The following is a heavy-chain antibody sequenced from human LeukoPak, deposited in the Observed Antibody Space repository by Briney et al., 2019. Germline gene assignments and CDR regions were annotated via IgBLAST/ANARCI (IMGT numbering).Heavy chain of an antibody. V-gene: IGHV3-30*07. CDR1: GFTFSSYA. Sequence: GGSLRLSCAASGFTFSSYAMHWVRQAPGKGLEWVAVISYDGSNKYYADSVKGRFTISRDNAKNSLYLQMNSLRAEDTAMYYCARDSAGNDYWGQGTLVTVSS. D-gene: IGHD6-13*01. CDR2: ISYDGSNK. J-gene: IGHJ4*02. CDR3: ARDSAGNDY.